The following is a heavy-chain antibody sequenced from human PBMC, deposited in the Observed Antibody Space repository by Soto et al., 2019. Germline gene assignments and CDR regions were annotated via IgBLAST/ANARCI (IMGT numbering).Heavy chain of an antibody. CDR3: AKDLGTSGWYFDY. J-gene: IGHJ4*02. CDR2: FPSGGRST. Sequence: VGSLRLSCAASGFTFSSYGMSWVRQAPGKGLEWVSTFPSGGRSTYYPDSVKGRFTISRDNSKNILYLQMNSLRAEDTAVYYCAKDLGTSGWYFDYWGQGTLVTVSS. V-gene: IGHV3-23*01. CDR1: GFTFSSYG. D-gene: IGHD6-19*01.